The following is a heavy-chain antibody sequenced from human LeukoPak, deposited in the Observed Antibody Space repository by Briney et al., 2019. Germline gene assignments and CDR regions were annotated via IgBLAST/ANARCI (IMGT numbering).Heavy chain of an antibody. V-gene: IGHV3-21*04. J-gene: IGHJ4*02. CDR3: ASFSTSGVVGDY. Sequence: GGSLRLACAASGFSFSTYSMNWVRQAPGKGLEWISSITRSGSSVYYADSVKGRFTISRDNAKNSLYLQMNGLRDEDTAVYYCASFSTSGVVGDYWGEGRPVTVSS. CDR2: ITRSGSSV. D-gene: IGHD3-10*01. CDR1: GFSFSTYS.